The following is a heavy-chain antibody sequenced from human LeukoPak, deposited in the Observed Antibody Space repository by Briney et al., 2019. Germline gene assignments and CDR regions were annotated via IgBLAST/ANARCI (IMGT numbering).Heavy chain of an antibody. J-gene: IGHJ4*02. CDR1: GGSISSYY. D-gene: IGHD6-19*01. Sequence: PSETLSLTCTVSGGSISSYYRSWIRQPPGKGLEWIGYIYYSGSTNYNPSLKSRVTISVDTSKNQFSLKLSSVTAADTAVYYCARDQCGSGGCGYFGYWGQGTLVTVSS. CDR3: ARDQCGSGGCGYFGY. V-gene: IGHV4-59*01. CDR2: IYYSGST.